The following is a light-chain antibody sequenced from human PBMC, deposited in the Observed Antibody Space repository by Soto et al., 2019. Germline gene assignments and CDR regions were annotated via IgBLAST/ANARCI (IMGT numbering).Light chain of an antibody. CDR3: AAWDDSLNGYV. CDR2: SNI. V-gene: IGLV1-44*01. CDR1: SSNIGGTNY. J-gene: IGLJ1*01. Sequence: QSVLTQPPSASGTPGQRVFISCSGSSSNIGGTNYAYWYQQLPGAAPKLLMHSNIQRPSGVPDRFSGSKSGTSASLAISGPQSEDEADYYCAAWDDSLNGYVFGAGTKVTVL.